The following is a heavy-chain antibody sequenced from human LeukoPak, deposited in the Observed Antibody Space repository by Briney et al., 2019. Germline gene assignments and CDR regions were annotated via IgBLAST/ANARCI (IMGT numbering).Heavy chain of an antibody. CDR2: IYYSGTT. Sequence: SETLSLTCTVSGGSLSSTSSYWGWIRPPPGKGLEWIGSIYYSGTTYYNPSLKSRVTISVETSKNQFSLRLSSVTAADTAVYYCARYYYDSSGYYYPVDYWGQGTLVTVSS. CDR1: GGSLSSTSSY. V-gene: IGHV4-39*01. D-gene: IGHD3-22*01. CDR3: ARYYYDSSGYYYPVDY. J-gene: IGHJ4*02.